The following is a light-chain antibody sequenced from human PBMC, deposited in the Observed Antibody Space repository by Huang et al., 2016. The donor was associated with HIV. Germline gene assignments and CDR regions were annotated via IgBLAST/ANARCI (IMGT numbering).Light chain of an antibody. CDR2: GPS. CDR3: QQRYWPPWT. Sequence: EIVLTQSPATLSLSPGERATLSCRASQSVSSYLAWYQQKPGQAPRLLIPGPSNRAAGIPARFSGSGSETDFTLTISNLEPEDFAVYYCQQRYWPPWTFGQGTKVEIK. J-gene: IGKJ1*01. CDR1: QSVSSY. V-gene: IGKV3-11*01.